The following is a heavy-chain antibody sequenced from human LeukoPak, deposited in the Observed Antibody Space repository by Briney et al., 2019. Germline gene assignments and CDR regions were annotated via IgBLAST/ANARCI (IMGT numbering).Heavy chain of an antibody. Sequence: SETLSLTCAVYGGSFSGYYWSWIRQPPGKGLERIGEINHSGSTNYNPSLKSRVTISVDTSKNQFSLKLSSVTAADTAVYYCARVGVGATVYYYGMDVWGQGTTVTVSS. CDR1: GGSFSGYY. V-gene: IGHV4-34*01. CDR3: ARVGVGATVYYYGMDV. J-gene: IGHJ6*02. CDR2: INHSGST. D-gene: IGHD1-26*01.